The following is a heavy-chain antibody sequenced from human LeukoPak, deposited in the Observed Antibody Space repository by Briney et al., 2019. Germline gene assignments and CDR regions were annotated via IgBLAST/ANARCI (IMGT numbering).Heavy chain of an antibody. Sequence: SGGSLRLSCAASGFTFSSYGMHWVRQAPGKGLEWISHIRDSGTTDYVDSVKGRFTISRDNAKNSLYLQLSSLRAEDTAVYYCARDHDFAFDNWGQGTLVTVSS. V-gene: IGHV3-48*01. CDR2: IRDSGTT. J-gene: IGHJ4*02. D-gene: IGHD2-21*02. CDR1: GFTFSSYG. CDR3: ARDHDFAFDN.